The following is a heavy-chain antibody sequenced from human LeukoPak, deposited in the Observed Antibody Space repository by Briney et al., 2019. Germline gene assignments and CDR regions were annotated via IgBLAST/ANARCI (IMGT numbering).Heavy chain of an antibody. CDR2: IKQDGSEK. Sequence: GGSLRHSCAASGITFSSHWMSWVRQAAGKGLEWVANIKQDGSEKYYVDSVKGRFTIFRDNAKNSLYLQMNSLRAEDTAVYYCARNLRPGSSYGYYYGMDVWGQGTTVTVSS. D-gene: IGHD3-10*01. J-gene: IGHJ6*02. CDR3: ARNLRPGSSYGYYYGMDV. CDR1: GITFSSHW. V-gene: IGHV3-7*01.